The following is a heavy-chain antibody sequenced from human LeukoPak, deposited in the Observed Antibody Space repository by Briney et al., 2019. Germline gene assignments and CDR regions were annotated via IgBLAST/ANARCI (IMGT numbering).Heavy chain of an antibody. CDR3: ARGYYYGSGSSFDY. Sequence: SETLSLTCAVYGGSFSGYYWSWIRQPPGKGLEWIGEINHSGSTNYNPSLKSRVTISVDTSKNQFSLKLSSATAADTAVYYCARGYYYGSGSSFDYWGQGTLVTVSS. J-gene: IGHJ4*02. V-gene: IGHV4-34*01. CDR1: GGSFSGYY. CDR2: INHSGST. D-gene: IGHD3-10*01.